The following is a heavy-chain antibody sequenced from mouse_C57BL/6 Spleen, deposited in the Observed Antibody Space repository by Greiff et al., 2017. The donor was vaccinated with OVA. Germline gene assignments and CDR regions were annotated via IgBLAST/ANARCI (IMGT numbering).Heavy chain of an antibody. V-gene: IGHV1-26*01. Sequence: EVQLQQSGPELVKPGASVKISCKASGYTFTDYYMNWVKQSHGKSLEWIGDINPNNGGTSYNQKFKGKATLTVDKSSSTAYMELRSLTSEDSAVYYCARGAYYGSSYVRYFDYWGKGTTLTVSS. CDR2: INPNNGGT. J-gene: IGHJ2*01. CDR1: GYTFTDYY. D-gene: IGHD1-1*01. CDR3: ARGAYYGSSYVRYFDY.